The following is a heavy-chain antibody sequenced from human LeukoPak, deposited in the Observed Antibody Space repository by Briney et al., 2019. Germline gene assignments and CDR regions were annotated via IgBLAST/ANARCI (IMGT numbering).Heavy chain of an antibody. J-gene: IGHJ5*02. D-gene: IGHD3-9*01. CDR3: AGGHRNWLLSWFDP. V-gene: IGHV4-34*01. CDR1: GGSFSGYY. Sequence: SETLSLTCAVYGGSFSGYYWSWIRQPPGKGLEWLGEINDSENTNYNPSLKSRVTISIDTSKNQFSLTLTSVTAADTAVYYCAGGHRNWLLSWFDPWGRGTLVTVSS. CDR2: INDSENT.